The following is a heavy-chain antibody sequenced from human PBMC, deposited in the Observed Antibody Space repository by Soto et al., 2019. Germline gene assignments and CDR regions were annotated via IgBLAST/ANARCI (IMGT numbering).Heavy chain of an antibody. J-gene: IGHJ4*02. V-gene: IGHV3-48*01. Sequence: EVQLVESGGGLVQPGESLRLSCTASGITFSSYSMNWVRQAPGKGLEWLSYISSSKTTYADSVQGRFTISRDNAKNSVYLQRNSLRVEDKAVYYCVGDQDVHTPMVNGNYWGRGTRVTVSS. CDR3: VGDQDVHTPMVNGNY. D-gene: IGHD5-18*01. CDR2: ISSSKTT. CDR1: GITFSSYS.